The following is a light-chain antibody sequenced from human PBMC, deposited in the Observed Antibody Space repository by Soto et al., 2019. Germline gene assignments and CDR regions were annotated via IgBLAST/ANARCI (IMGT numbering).Light chain of an antibody. Sequence: QSVLTQPRSVSGSTGQSVTISCTGTSSDVGRYNYVSWYQHHPGKAPKLMIYDVSTRPSGVPDRFSGSKSGTTASLTISGLQAEDEADYYCCSYAGSPYVFGTGTKVTVL. CDR3: CSYAGSPYV. V-gene: IGLV2-11*01. J-gene: IGLJ1*01. CDR1: SSDVGRYNY. CDR2: DVS.